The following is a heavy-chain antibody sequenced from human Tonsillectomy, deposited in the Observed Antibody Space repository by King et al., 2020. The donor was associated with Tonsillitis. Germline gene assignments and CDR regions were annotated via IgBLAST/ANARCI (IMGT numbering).Heavy chain of an antibody. CDR2: INNDGSST. J-gene: IGHJ4*02. Sequence: HAKEKGLVWVSRINNDGSSTSYADSVKGRFTISRDNAKNTLYPQMNTLRAEDTAVYYCARESSGDYGIGLGGSDYWGQGIL. CDR3: ARESSGDYGIGLGGSDY. V-gene: IGHV3-74*01. D-gene: IGHD4-17*01.